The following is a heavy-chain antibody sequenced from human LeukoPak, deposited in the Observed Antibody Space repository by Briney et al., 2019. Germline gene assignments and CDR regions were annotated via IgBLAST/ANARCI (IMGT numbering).Heavy chain of an antibody. Sequence: GGSLRLSCAASGFTFSSYSMNWVRQAPGKGLEWVSSISSSSSYIYYADSVKGRFTISRDNAKNSLYLQMNSLRAEDTAVYYCARLLGRDPIPPYGMDVWGKGTTVTVSS. CDR3: ARLLGRDPIPPYGMDV. CDR2: ISSSSSYI. CDR1: GFTFSSYS. J-gene: IGHJ6*04. D-gene: IGHD5-24*01. V-gene: IGHV3-21*01.